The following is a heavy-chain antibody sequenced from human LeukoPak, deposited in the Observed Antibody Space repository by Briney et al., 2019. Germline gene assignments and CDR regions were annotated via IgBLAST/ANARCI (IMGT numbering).Heavy chain of an antibody. Sequence: GGSLRLSCAASGFTFSSYGMSWVRQAPGKGLEWVSAISGSGGNTYYADSVKGRFTISRDNSKNTLYLQMNSLKTEDTAVYYCTTEDYGDYSWGQGTLVTVSS. CDR2: ISGSGGNT. CDR3: TTEDYGDYS. V-gene: IGHV3-23*01. J-gene: IGHJ4*02. CDR1: GFTFSSYG. D-gene: IGHD4-17*01.